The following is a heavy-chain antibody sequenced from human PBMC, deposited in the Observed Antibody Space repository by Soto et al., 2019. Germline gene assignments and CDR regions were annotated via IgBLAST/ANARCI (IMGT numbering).Heavy chain of an antibody. D-gene: IGHD6-13*01. CDR3: ARYNAASGTYYFDF. CDR2: IYYRGSA. J-gene: IGHJ4*02. CDR1: GGSISSGDYY. V-gene: IGHV4-30-4*01. Sequence: SLTCTVSGGSISSGDYYWSWIRQPPGKGLEWIGSIYYRGSANYNPSLKSRVTISVDISKSQFSLRLTSVTAADTAVYYCARYNAASGTYYFDFWGQGALVTVSS.